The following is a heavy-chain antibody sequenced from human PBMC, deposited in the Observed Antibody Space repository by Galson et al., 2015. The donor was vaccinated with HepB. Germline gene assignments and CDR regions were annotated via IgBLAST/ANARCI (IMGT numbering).Heavy chain of an antibody. CDR1: GGSISSSSYY. Sequence: SETLSLTCTVSGGSISSSSYYWGWIRQPPGKGLEWIGSIYYSGSTYYNPSLKSRVTISRDNAKNSLYLQMNSLRAEDTAVYYCALYGSGSYYPIVTLTTTNDAFDIWGQGTMVTVSS. D-gene: IGHD3-10*01. J-gene: IGHJ3*02. V-gene: IGHV4-39*02. CDR2: IYYSGST. CDR3: ALYGSGSYYPIVTLTTTNDAFDI.